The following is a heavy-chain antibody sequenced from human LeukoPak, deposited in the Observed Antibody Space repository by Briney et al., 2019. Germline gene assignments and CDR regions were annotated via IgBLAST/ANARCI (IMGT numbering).Heavy chain of an antibody. V-gene: IGHV4-59*08. CDR2: LFYSGNR. Sequence: PSETLSLTCSVSGGSISNYYWSWIRQPPGKGLEWIGNLFYSGNRNHNPSLKSRVTMSVDTSKNQFSLKLSSMTAADTAVYYCARRKGTGWLDAFDIWGQGTMVTVSS. CDR1: GGSISNYY. J-gene: IGHJ3*02. D-gene: IGHD6-19*01. CDR3: ARRKGTGWLDAFDI.